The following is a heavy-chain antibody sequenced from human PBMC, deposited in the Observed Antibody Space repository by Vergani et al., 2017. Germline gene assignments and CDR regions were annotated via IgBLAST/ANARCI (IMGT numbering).Heavy chain of an antibody. V-gene: IGHV4-61*01. Sequence: QLQLQESGPGLVKPSETLSLTCTVSGGSISSSSYYWSWIRQPPGKGLEWIGYIYYSGSTNYNPSLKSRVTISVDTSKNTLYLQMNSLRAEDTAVYYCAMSYCGGDCGNDYFDYWGQGTLVTVSS. CDR1: GGSISSSSYY. D-gene: IGHD2-21*02. CDR2: IYYSGST. J-gene: IGHJ4*02. CDR3: AMSYCGGDCGNDYFDY.